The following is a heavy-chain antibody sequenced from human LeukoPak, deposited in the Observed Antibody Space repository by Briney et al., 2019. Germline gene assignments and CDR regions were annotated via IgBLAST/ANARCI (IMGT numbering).Heavy chain of an antibody. CDR1: GGSFSGYY. V-gene: IGHV4-34*01. CDR3: ARYNWNYYYHYYMDV. D-gene: IGHD1-20*01. CDR2: INHSGST. J-gene: IGHJ6*03. Sequence: SETLSLTCAVYGGSFSGYYWSWIRQPPGKGLEWIGEINHSGSTNYNPSLKSRVTISVDTSKNQFSLKLSSVTAADTAVYYCARYNWNYYYHYYMDVWGKGTTVTVSS.